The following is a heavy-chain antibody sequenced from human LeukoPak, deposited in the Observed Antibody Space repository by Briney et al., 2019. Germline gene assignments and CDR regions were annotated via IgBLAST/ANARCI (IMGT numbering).Heavy chain of an antibody. D-gene: IGHD6-19*01. CDR1: GFTFSGSA. J-gene: IGHJ4*02. CDR2: ISASGGSA. CDR3: AKDRTSSPAGD. V-gene: IGHV3-23*01. Sequence: GSLRLSCAASGFTFSGSAMHWVRQASGKGLEWVSGISASGGSAYYADSVKGRFTISRDNSKNTLFLQMNSLRAEDTALYYCAKDRTSSPAGDWGQGTLVIVSS.